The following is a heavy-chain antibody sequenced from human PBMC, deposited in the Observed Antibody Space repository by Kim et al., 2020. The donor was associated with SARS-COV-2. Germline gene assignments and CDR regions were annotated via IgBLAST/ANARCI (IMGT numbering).Heavy chain of an antibody. Sequence: SETLSLTCAVYGGSFSGYYWSWIRQPPGKGLEWIGEINHSGSTNYNPSLKSRVTISVDTSKNQFSLKLSSVTAADTAVYYCAREWRRGVITIDYWGQGTLVTVSS. J-gene: IGHJ4*02. CDR2: INHSGST. CDR1: GGSFSGYY. D-gene: IGHD3-10*01. V-gene: IGHV4-34*01. CDR3: AREWRRGVITIDY.